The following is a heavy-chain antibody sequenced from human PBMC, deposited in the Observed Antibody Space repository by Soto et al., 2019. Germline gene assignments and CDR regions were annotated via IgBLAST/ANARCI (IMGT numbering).Heavy chain of an antibody. CDR3: AKDVGMVRGYY. CDR1: GFTFSSYD. CDR2: ISYDGSDK. V-gene: IGHV3-30*18. Sequence: GGSLILSCAASGFTFSSYDLHWVRQAPGKGLEWVAVISYDGSDKYYADSVKGRFTISRDNSKNTLYLQMNSLRAEDTAVYYCAKDVGMVRGYYWGQGTLVTV. J-gene: IGHJ4*02. D-gene: IGHD3-10*01.